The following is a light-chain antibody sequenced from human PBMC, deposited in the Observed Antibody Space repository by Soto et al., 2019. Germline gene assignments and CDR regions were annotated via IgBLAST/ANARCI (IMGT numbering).Light chain of an antibody. CDR1: QSIGRN. CDR3: QQYNSWPLT. J-gene: IGKJ4*01. V-gene: IGKV3D-15*01. Sequence: VLMTQSPATLSVSPGERATLSCRASQSIGRNLAWYQQKPGQAPRLLIYGASTRATGIPTRFSGSGSGTEFTLTISSLQSEDFAVYYCQQYNSWPLTFGEGTKVDIK. CDR2: GAS.